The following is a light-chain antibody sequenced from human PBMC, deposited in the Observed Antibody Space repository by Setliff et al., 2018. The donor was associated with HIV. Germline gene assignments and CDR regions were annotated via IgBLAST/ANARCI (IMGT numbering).Light chain of an antibody. V-gene: IGLV2-23*01. J-gene: IGLJ1*01. CDR3: CPNTGSNTYV. Sequence: QSVLTQPASVSGSPGQSITISCSGTRNDVGRYDLVSWYQQHPGKAPKLMIYQASRRPSGVSNRFSASKSGNTASLTISGLQAEDEADYYCCPNTGSNTYVFGTGTKVTVL. CDR1: RNDVGRYDL. CDR2: QAS.